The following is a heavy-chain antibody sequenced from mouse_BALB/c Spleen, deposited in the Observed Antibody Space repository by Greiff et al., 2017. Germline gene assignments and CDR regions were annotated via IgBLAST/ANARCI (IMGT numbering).Heavy chain of an antibody. J-gene: IGHJ4*01. D-gene: IGHD1-1*01. CDR2: ISSGGSYT. V-gene: IGHV5-6-4*01. Sequence: EVHLVESGGGLVKPGGSLKLSCAASGFTFSSYTMSWVRQTPEKRLEWVATISSGGSYTYYPDSVKGRFTISRDNAKNTLYLQMSSLKSEDTAMYYCTRFATVDYYAMDYWGQGTSVTVSS. CDR1: GFTFSSYT. CDR3: TRFATVDYYAMDY.